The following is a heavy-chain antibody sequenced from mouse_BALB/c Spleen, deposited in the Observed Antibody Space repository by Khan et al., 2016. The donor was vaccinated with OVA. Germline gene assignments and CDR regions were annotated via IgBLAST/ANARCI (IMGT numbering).Heavy chain of an antibody. V-gene: IGHV3-2*02. CDR2: ISYSGSP. J-gene: IGHJ2*01. D-gene: IGHD1-2*01. CDR1: GYSITSGYG. Sequence: DVKLQESGPGLVKPSQSLSLTCTVTGYSITSGYGWNWIRQFPGNKLEWMGFISYSGSPNYNPSLKSRISITRDTSKNQCFLQLNSVTTEDTATYYCARTARIKYWGQGTTLTVSA. CDR3: ARTARIKY.